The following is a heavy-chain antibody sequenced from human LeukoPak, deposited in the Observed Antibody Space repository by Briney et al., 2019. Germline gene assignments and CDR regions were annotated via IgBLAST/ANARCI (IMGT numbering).Heavy chain of an antibody. D-gene: IGHD3-10*01. CDR2: IRLGGGLT. J-gene: IGHJ2*01. V-gene: IGHV3-23*01. CDR3: ARKITMVRGPLIKGYFDL. CDR1: GFTFMNYV. Sequence: GGSLRLSCSGSGFTFMNYVMAWVRQAPGKGLEWVSSIRLGGGLTHSADPVKGRFIISRDMNTLFLQMNNPRPEDTAMYYCARKITMVRGPLIKGYFDLWGRGTLVSVSS.